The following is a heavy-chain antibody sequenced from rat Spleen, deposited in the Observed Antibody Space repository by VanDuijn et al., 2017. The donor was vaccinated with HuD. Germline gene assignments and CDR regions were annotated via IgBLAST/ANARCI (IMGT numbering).Heavy chain of an antibody. CDR2: ISYDGSST. CDR1: GFTFSNYD. J-gene: IGHJ2*01. D-gene: IGHD1-11*01. Sequence: EVQLVESGGGLVQPGRSMKLSCAASGFTFSNYDMAWVRQAPTKGLEWVASISYDGSSTYYRDSVKGRFTISRDNEKSTLYLQMSSLRSEDTATYYCARHEDYGGYSKDYFEYWGQGVMVTVSS. CDR3: ARHEDYGGYSKDYFEY. V-gene: IGHV5-22*01.